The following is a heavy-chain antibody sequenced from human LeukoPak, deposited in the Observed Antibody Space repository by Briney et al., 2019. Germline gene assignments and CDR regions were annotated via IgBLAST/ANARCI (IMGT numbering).Heavy chain of an antibody. CDR3: ARLARTVTMIELDY. CDR2: MYYSGNS. V-gene: IGHV4-59*08. Sequence: MPSETLSLTCTVSGGSIRSYYWSWIRQPPGKGREWIGNMYYSGNSNYNPSLKSRVTISVDTSKNQFSLKLSSVTAADTAVYYCARLARTVTMIELDYWGQGTLVTVPS. J-gene: IGHJ4*02. CDR1: GGSIRSYY. D-gene: IGHD4-17*01.